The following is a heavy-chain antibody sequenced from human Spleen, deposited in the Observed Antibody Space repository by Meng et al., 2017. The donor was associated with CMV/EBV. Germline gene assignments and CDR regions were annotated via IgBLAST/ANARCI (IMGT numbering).Heavy chain of an antibody. V-gene: IGHV3-21*01. CDR3: ARDNVGNYDSSGYYFGAHDY. J-gene: IGHJ4*02. CDR1: VCTFSSYS. CDR2: ISSSSSYI. D-gene: IGHD3-22*01. Sequence: EVQLVESGGGLVKPGGSVRRACAASVCTFSSYSMNWVRQAPGKGLEWVSSISSSSSYIYYADSVKGRFTISRDNAKNSLYLQMNSLRAEDTAVYYCARDNVGNYDSSGYYFGAHDYWGQGTLVTVAS.